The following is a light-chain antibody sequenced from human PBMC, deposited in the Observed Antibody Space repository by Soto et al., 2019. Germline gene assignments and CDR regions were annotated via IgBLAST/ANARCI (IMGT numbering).Light chain of an antibody. CDR1: QTISTW. CDR2: KAS. CDR3: QQYNSYPWT. Sequence: TQSPGTLSVSPGERATLSCRASQTISTWLAWYQQKPGEAPKLLIYKASTLEVGVPSRFSASGSGTEFTLTINTLQPADFATYYCQQYNSYPWTFGQGTKV. V-gene: IGKV1-5*03. J-gene: IGKJ1*01.